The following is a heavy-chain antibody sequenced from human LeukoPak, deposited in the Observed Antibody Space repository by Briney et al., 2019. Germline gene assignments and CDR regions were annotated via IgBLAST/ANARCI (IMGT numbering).Heavy chain of an antibody. CDR1: GFTFSSYA. D-gene: IGHD6-13*01. CDR2: ISGSGGTT. Sequence: PGGSLRLSCAASGFTFSSYAMNWVRQAPGKGLEWVSVISGSGGTTYYADSVKGRFTISRDCSKNTLYLQMNSLRTEDTAVYYCARVKDHRGIAVAGSDYWGQGTLVTVSS. CDR3: ARVKDHRGIAVAGSDY. V-gene: IGHV3-23*01. J-gene: IGHJ4*02.